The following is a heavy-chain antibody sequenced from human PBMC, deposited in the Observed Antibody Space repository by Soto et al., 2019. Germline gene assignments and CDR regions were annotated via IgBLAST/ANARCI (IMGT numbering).Heavy chain of an antibody. CDR2: ISYDGSKK. CDR1: GFTFSSYG. V-gene: IGHV3-30*18. CDR3: AKGQVDSSSWYVDYYYGMDV. J-gene: IGHJ6*02. D-gene: IGHD6-13*01. Sequence: QVQLVESGGGVVQPGRPLRLSCAASGFTFSSYGMHWVRQAPGKGLEWVAVISYDGSKKYSADSVKGRFTISRDNSKNALYLQMNSLRAEDTAVYYCAKGQVDSSSWYVDYYYGMDVWGQGTTVTVSS.